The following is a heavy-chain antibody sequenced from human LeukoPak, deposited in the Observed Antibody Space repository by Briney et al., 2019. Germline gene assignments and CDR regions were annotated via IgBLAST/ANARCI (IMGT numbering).Heavy chain of an antibody. J-gene: IGHJ4*02. CDR2: ISGSGTTT. V-gene: IGHV3-11*04. CDR1: GLTFSEYY. D-gene: IGHD3-22*01. CDR3: AIQITMIVVVPYFDY. Sequence: GGSLRLSCAASGLTFSEYYMTWIRQAPGKGLEWVSSISGSGTTTYSADSVRGRFTVSMDNAKNSVFLYMNSLRAEDTAVYYCAIQITMIVVVPYFDYWGQGTLVTVSS.